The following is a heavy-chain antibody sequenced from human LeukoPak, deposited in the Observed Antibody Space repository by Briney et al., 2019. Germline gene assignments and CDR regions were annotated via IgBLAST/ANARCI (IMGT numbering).Heavy chain of an antibody. CDR1: GFTFSSYS. CDR2: ISSSSSTI. CDR3: ARDRIKAGYCSGGSCYSYRAFDI. V-gene: IGHV3-48*01. Sequence: GGSLRLPCAASGFTFSSYSMNWVRQAPGKGLEWVSYISSSSSTIYYADSVKGRFTISRDNAKNSLYLQMNSLRAEDTAVYYCARDRIKAGYCSGGSCYSYRAFDIWGQGTMVTVSS. D-gene: IGHD2-15*01. J-gene: IGHJ3*02.